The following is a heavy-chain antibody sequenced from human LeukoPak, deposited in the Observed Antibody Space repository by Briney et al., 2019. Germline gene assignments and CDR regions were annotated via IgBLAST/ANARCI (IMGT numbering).Heavy chain of an antibody. CDR2: IYHSGST. Sequence: SETLSLTCAVSGGSISSGGYSWSWIRQPPGKGLEWIGYIYHSGSTYYNPSLKSRVTISVDRSKNQFSLKLSSVTAADTAVYYCARVVYSSSWYADWFDPWGQGILVTVSS. V-gene: IGHV4-30-2*01. CDR1: GGSISSGGYS. CDR3: ARVVYSSSWYADWFDP. D-gene: IGHD6-13*01. J-gene: IGHJ5*02.